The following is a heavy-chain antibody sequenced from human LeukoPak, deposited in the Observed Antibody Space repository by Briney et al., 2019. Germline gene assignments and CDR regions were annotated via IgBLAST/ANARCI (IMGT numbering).Heavy chain of an antibody. CDR3: ARGPGLGDWFDP. CDR2: IIPIFGIA. V-gene: IGHV1-69*02. D-gene: IGHD3-10*01. CDR1: GGTFSSYT. J-gene: IGHJ5*02. Sequence: SVKVSCKASGGTFSSYTISWVRQAPGQGLEWMGRIIPIFGIANYAQKFQGRVTITADKSTSTAYMELSSLRSEDTAVYYCARGPGLGDWFDPWGQGTLVTVSS.